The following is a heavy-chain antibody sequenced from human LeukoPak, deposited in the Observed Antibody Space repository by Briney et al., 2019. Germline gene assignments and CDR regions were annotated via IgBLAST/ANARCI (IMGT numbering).Heavy chain of an antibody. J-gene: IGHJ4*02. V-gene: IGHV4-39*07. CDR3: ARVITMIVGPLDY. D-gene: IGHD3-22*01. CDR1: GAPSGGRSNT. CDR2: IYHSGST. Sequence: SETLSSPCMALGAPSGGRSNTWGWFGQPQGKGREWFGSIYHSGSTYYNPSLKSRVTISVDTSKNQFSLKLSSVTAADTAVYYCARVITMIVGPLDYWGQGTLVTVSS.